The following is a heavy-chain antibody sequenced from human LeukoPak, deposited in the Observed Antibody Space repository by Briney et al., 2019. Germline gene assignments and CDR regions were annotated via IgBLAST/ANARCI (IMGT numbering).Heavy chain of an antibody. CDR2: ISGSGGST. V-gene: IGHV3-23*01. Sequence: GGSLRLSCAASGFTFSSNGMNWVRQAPGKGLEWVSGISGSGGSTYYADPVKGRFPISRDNSKNTLYLQMNSLRAEDTAVYYCAKVAIYGDYGPYFDYWGQGTLVTVSS. J-gene: IGHJ4*02. CDR1: GFTFSSNG. D-gene: IGHD4-17*01. CDR3: AKVAIYGDYGPYFDY.